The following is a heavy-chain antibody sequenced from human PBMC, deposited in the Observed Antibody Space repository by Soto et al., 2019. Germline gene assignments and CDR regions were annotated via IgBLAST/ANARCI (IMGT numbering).Heavy chain of an antibody. D-gene: IGHD3-10*01. CDR2: ISGSGGT. V-gene: IGHV3-23*01. J-gene: IGHJ2*01. CDR1: GFTFLNYD. Sequence: EVQLLESGGDLVQPGGSLRLSCVASGFTFLNYDMHWVRQAPGKGLEWVAGISGSGGTFDAISVRGRFTISKDDSKNTLYLQMNSLSVEDTALYYCAKDRQGSGPDFDLWGRGTLVTVSS. CDR3: AKDRQGSGPDFDL.